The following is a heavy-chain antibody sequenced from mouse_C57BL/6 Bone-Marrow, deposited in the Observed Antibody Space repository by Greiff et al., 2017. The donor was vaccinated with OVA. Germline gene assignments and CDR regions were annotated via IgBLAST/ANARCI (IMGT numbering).Heavy chain of an antibody. V-gene: IGHV5-16*01. J-gene: IGHJ1*03. D-gene: IGHD3-3*01. CDR3: ARGGWEWYFDV. Sequence: EVKLVESEGGLVQPGSSMKLSCTASGFTFSDYYMAWVRQVPEKGLEWVANINYDGSSTYYLDSLKSRFIISRDNAKNILYLQMSSLKSEDTATYYCARGGWEWYFDVWGTGTTVTVSS. CDR1: GFTFSDYY. CDR2: INYDGSST.